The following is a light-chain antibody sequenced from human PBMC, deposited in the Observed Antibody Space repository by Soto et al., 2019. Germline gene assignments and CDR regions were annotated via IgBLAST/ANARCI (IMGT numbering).Light chain of an antibody. CDR2: GSS. J-gene: IGKJ2*01. Sequence: EVVLTQSPGTLSLSPGERATLSCRASQSVSNNYFAWYQQKPGQAPRLLIFGSSDRATGIPDRFSGSGSGTDFTLTISRLEPEDFAVYYCQQYGSSPPYTFGQVTKLEI. V-gene: IGKV3-20*01. CDR3: QQYGSSPPYT. CDR1: QSVSNNY.